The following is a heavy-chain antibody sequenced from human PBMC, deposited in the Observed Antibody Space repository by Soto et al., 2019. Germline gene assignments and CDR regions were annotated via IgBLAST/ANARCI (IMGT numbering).Heavy chain of an antibody. V-gene: IGHV3-53*01. CDR2: IYSGGNS. D-gene: IGHD3-10*01. CDR3: ARLGPYGSETYSFRYNWFDP. J-gene: IGHJ5*02. CDR1: GFTVSSSH. Sequence: PGGSLRLSCTTSGFTVSSSHMSWVRQAPGKGLEWVSVIYSGGNSYYAVSVQGRFTISRDNSKNTVYLQMNSLRGEDTAIYYCARLGPYGSETYSFRYNWFDPWGQGTLVTVSS.